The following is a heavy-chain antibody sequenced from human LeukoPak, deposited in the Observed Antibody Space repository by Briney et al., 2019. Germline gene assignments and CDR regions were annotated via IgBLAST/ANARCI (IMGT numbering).Heavy chain of an antibody. CDR2: MNPNSGNT. CDR1: GYTFTSYD. J-gene: IGHJ4*02. V-gene: IGHV1-8*01. CDR3: ARAIRYCSSTSCYVDY. D-gene: IGHD2-2*01. Sequence: ASVKVSCKASGYTFTSYDINWVRQATGQGLEWMGWMNPNSGNTGYAQKFQGRVTMTRDTSISTAYMELSRLRSDDTAVYYCARAIRYCSSTSCYVDYWGQGTLVTVSS.